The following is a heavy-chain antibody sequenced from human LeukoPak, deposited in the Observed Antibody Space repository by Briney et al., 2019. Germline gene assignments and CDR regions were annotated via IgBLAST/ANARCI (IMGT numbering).Heavy chain of an antibody. CDR3: AKGARYYGSGPGLQNLYYFDY. J-gene: IGHJ4*02. CDR1: GFTFSSYA. V-gene: IGHV3-23*01. D-gene: IGHD3-10*01. CDR2: ISGSGGSI. Sequence: GGSLRLSCAASGFTFSSYAMSWVRQAPGKGLEWVSAISGSGGSIYYADSVKGRFTISRDNSKNTLYLQMNSLRAEDTAVYYCAKGARYYGSGPGLQNLYYFDYWGQGTLVTVSS.